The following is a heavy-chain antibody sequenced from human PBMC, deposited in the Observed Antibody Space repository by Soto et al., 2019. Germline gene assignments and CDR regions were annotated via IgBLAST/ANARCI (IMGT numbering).Heavy chain of an antibody. CDR2: IGTAGDT. Sequence: PXVSLRLSCAASGFTFSSYDMHWVRQATGKGLEWVSAIGTAGDTYYPGSVKGRFTISRENAKNSLYLQMNSLRAGDTAVYYCARMSIAAAFDYWGQGTLVTVS. CDR1: GFTFSSYD. J-gene: IGHJ4*02. D-gene: IGHD6-6*01. CDR3: ARMSIAAAFDY. V-gene: IGHV3-13*01.